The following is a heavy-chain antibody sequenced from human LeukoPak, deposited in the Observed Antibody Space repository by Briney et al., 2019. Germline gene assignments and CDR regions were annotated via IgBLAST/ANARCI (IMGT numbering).Heavy chain of an antibody. CDR1: GGSISSYY. CDR3: ARAEGWFGGDPTYYYYGMDV. J-gene: IGHJ6*02. Sequence: SETLSLTCTVSGGSISSYYWSWIRQLPGKGLEWIGYIYYSGSTNYNPSLKSRVTISVDTSKNQFSLKLSSVTAADTAVYYCARAEGWFGGDPTYYYYGMDVWGQGTTVTVSS. CDR2: IYYSGST. V-gene: IGHV4-59*12. D-gene: IGHD3-10*01.